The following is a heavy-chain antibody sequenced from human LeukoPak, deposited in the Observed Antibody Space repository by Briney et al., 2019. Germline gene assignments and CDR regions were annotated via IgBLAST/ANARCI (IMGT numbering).Heavy chain of an antibody. CDR3: ARDREDYYYYYGMDV. CDR1: GFTFSSYA. CDR2: ISYDGSNK. J-gene: IGHJ6*02. Sequence: PGGSLRLSCAASGFTFSSYAMHWVRQAPGKGLEWVAVISYDGSNKYYAGSVKGRFTISRDNSKNTLYLQMNSLRAEDTAVYYCARDREDYYYYYGMDVWGQGTTVTVSS. V-gene: IGHV3-30-3*01.